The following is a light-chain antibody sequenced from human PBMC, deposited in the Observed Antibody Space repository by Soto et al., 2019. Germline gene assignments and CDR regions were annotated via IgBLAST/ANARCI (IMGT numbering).Light chain of an antibody. J-gene: IGKJ5*01. Sequence: EIVLTQSPGTLSQSPVEIANPSCHSSQSVSNNYLAWYQQKPGQAPRLILYGASNRATGIPDRFSGSGSGTDFTLTTRRLEPEDFAVYYCQKSSNWPHINCGKGQRRAIK. CDR1: QSVSNNY. CDR2: GAS. CDR3: QKSSNWPHIN. V-gene: IGKV3D-20*02.